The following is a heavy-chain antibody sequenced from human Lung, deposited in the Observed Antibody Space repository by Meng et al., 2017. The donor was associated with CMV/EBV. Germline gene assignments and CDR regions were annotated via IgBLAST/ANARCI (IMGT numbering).Heavy chain of an antibody. CDR2: IPQRGSS. V-gene: IGHV4-4*02. D-gene: IGHD3-10*01. J-gene: IGHJ1*01. Sequence: PEAGPALVNLSDSRSLPCAVSGDSTTNRTWCAWVRQPPGEGLEWIGEIPQRGSSAYNPSLKSRVSISIDKSNCLYSLYLTSVTTAETAGYNCLRSPGGSVWGQGTLVTVSS. CDR3: LRSPGGSV. CDR1: GDSTTNRTW.